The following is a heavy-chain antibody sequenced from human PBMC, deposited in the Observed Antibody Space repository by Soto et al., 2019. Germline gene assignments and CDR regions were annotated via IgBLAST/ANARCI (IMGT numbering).Heavy chain of an antibody. V-gene: IGHV3-49*04. J-gene: IGHJ3*02. Sequence: GGSLRLSCTASGFTFGDYAMSWVRQAPGKGLEWVGFIRSKAYGGTTEYAASVKGRFTISRDDSKSIAYLQMNSLKTEDTAVYYCTRPSSGYYLDAFDIRGQGTMVTVSS. CDR2: IRSKAYGGTT. CDR1: GFTFGDYA. CDR3: TRPSSGYYLDAFDI. D-gene: IGHD3-22*01.